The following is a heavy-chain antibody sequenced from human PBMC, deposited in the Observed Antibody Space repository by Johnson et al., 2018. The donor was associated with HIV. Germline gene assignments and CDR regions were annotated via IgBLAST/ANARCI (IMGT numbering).Heavy chain of an antibody. CDR1: GFTFSSYA. Sequence: QVQLVESGGGVVQPGRSLSLSCAASGFTFSSYAIHWVRQAPGKGLEWVAVISYDGSNKYYADSVKVRFTISRDNSKNTLYLQMNSLRAEDTAGDYCARESPSGGGNDAFDIWGQGTMVTVSS. D-gene: IGHD3-10*01. CDR3: ARESPSGGGNDAFDI. V-gene: IGHV3-30*04. CDR2: ISYDGSNK. J-gene: IGHJ3*02.